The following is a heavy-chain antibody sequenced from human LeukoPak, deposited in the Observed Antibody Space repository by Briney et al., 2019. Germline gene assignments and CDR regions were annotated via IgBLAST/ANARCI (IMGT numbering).Heavy chain of an antibody. Sequence: ASVKVSCKVSGYTLTELSMHWVRRAPGKGLEWMGGFDPEDGETIYAQKFQGRVTMTEDTSTDTAYMELSSLRSEDTAVYYCATGRKAPNLANFRSGYFTYMRWGQGTLVTVSS. CDR2: FDPEDGET. D-gene: IGHD3-3*01. J-gene: IGHJ4*02. V-gene: IGHV1-24*01. CDR1: GYTLTELS. CDR3: ATGRKAPNLANFRSGYFTYMR.